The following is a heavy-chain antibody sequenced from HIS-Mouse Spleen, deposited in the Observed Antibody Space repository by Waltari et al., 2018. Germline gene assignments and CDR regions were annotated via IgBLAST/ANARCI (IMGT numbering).Heavy chain of an antibody. V-gene: IGHV1-2*02. CDR1: GYTFTGYY. Sequence: QVQLVQSGAEVKKPGASVKVSCKASGYTFTGYYMHWVRQAPGQGLEWMGWINPNRGGTNYAQKFQGRVTMTRDTSISTAYMELSRLRSDDTAVYYCARAGIRIVVVPGGYWGQGTLVTVSS. J-gene: IGHJ4*02. CDR3: ARAGIRIVVVPGGY. CDR2: INPNRGGT. D-gene: IGHD2-2*01.